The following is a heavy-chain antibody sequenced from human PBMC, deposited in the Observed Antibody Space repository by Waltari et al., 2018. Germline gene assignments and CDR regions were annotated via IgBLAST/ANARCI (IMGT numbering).Heavy chain of an antibody. CDR1: GFTFTDYY. V-gene: IGHV3-11*01. D-gene: IGHD1-26*01. J-gene: IGHJ4*02. Sequence: QVQLVEAGGDLVKPGGSLRLSCAASGFTFTDYYMSWIRQAPGKGLEWVSHISSSGTDVVYANSVKGRFTMSRDNAKSSVYLQMNSLRDEDTAVYYRGRANVNPGEYGGQGTLVIVSS. CDR2: ISSSGTDV. CDR3: GRANVNPGEY.